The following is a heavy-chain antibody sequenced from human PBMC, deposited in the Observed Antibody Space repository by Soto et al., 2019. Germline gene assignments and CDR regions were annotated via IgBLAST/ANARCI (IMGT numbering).Heavy chain of an antibody. Sequence: GASVKVSCKASGYTFTSYGISWVRQAPGQGLEWMGWISAYNGNTNYAQKLQGRVTMTTDTSTSTAYMELRSLRSDDTAVYYCARDIVVVVAATGRAFDIWGQGTMVTVSS. J-gene: IGHJ3*02. D-gene: IGHD2-15*01. CDR1: GYTFTSYG. CDR3: ARDIVVVVAATGRAFDI. CDR2: ISAYNGNT. V-gene: IGHV1-18*01.